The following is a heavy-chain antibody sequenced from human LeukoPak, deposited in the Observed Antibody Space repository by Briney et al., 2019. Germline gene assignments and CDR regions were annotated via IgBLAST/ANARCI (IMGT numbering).Heavy chain of an antibody. J-gene: IGHJ4*02. D-gene: IGHD2-15*01. CDR2: INPNSGGT. Sequence: ASVKVSCKASGYTFTGYYMHWVRQAPGQGLEWMGWINPNSGGTNYAQKFQGWVTMTRDTSISTAYMELSRLRSDDTAVYYCARDAGYCSGGSRYPANYWGQGTLVTVSS. CDR1: GYTFTGYY. V-gene: IGHV1-2*04. CDR3: ARDAGYCSGGSRYPANY.